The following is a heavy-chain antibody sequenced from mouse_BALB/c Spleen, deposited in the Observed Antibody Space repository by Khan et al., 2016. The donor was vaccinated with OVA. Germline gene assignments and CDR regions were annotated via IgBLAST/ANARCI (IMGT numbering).Heavy chain of an antibody. V-gene: IGHV2-6-1*01. CDR1: GFSLSSYG. Sequence: QVQLKESGPGLVAPSQSLSITCTIPGFSLSSYGIHWVRQPPGQGLEWLVVIWSDGNTTYNSTLKSRLSFTKDNSKSQVVLKMNSLQTDDTAIYYCAIQPYYHSYVMDYWGQGTSITVSS. J-gene: IGHJ4*01. D-gene: IGHD2-10*01. CDR2: IWSDGNT. CDR3: AIQPYYHSYVMDY.